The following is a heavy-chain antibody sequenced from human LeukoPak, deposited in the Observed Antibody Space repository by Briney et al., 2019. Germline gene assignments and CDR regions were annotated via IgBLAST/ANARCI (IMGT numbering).Heavy chain of an antibody. D-gene: IGHD2-15*01. J-gene: IGHJ4*02. CDR1: GFTFSSYS. Sequence: GAPLRLSCAPSGFTFSSYSMCWVRQAPGEGPEGVSGIKESGDITYYADSVKGRFTISRDNSKNTLYLQMNSLRAEDTAKYYCAKYCSGATCSGYWGQGTLVTVSS. V-gene: IGHV3-23*01. CDR3: AKYCSGATCSGY. CDR2: IKESGDIT.